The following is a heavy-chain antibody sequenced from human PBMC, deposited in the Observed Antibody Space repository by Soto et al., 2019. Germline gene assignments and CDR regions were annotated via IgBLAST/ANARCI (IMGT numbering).Heavy chain of an antibody. J-gene: IGHJ4*02. Sequence: SEALSLTCAVSGGSISSSNWWSWVRQPPGKGLEWIGEIYHSGSTNYNPSLKSRVTISVDKSKNQFSLKLSSVTAADTAVYYCARISVAATVYYFDYWGQGTLVTVSS. CDR2: IYHSGST. CDR3: ARISVAATVYYFDY. D-gene: IGHD2-15*01. CDR1: GGSISSSNW. V-gene: IGHV4-4*02.